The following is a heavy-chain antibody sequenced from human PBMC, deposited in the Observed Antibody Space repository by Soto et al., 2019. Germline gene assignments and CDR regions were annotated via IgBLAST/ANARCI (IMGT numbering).Heavy chain of an antibody. Sequence: LRLSCAASGFTFSNYWMSWVRQAPGKGLEWVANIKEDGSERYYVDSVKGRFTISRDNAKNSLYLQMTSLRPEDTAVYYCTRGHPSIYNYWGQGTLVTVSS. CDR2: IKEDGSER. CDR1: GFTFSNYW. J-gene: IGHJ4*02. CDR3: TRGHPSIYNY. V-gene: IGHV3-7*01. D-gene: IGHD4-4*01.